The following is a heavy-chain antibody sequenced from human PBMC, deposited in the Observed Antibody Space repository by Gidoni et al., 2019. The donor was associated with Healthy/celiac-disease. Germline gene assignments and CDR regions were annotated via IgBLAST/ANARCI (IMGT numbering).Heavy chain of an antibody. CDR3: ARVSPYGGYVVEETFDY. D-gene: IGHD5-12*01. Sequence: EVQLVESGGGLVQPGGSLRLSCAASGFTFSSYSMNWVRQAPGKGLEWVSYISSSSSTIYYADSVKGRFTISRDNAKNSLYLQMNSLRAEDTAVYYCARVSPYGGYVVEETFDYWGQGTLVTVSS. CDR2: ISSSSSTI. V-gene: IGHV3-48*04. CDR1: GFTFSSYS. J-gene: IGHJ4*02.